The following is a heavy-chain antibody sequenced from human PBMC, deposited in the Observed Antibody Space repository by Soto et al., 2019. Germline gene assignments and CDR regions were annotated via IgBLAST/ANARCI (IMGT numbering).Heavy chain of an antibody. CDR1: GGTFGSYT. CDR3: ARVIAAAGTRMSAFDI. Sequence: QVQLVQSGAEVKKPGSSVKVSCKASGGTFGSYTISWVRQAPGQGLEWMGRIIPILGIANYAQKFQGRVTITADKSTSTAYMELSSLRSEDTAVYYCARVIAAAGTRMSAFDIWGQGTMVTVSS. CDR2: IIPILGIA. D-gene: IGHD6-13*01. J-gene: IGHJ3*02. V-gene: IGHV1-69*02.